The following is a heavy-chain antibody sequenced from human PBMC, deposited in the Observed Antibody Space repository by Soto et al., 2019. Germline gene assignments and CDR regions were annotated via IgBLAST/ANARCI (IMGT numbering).Heavy chain of an antibody. CDR2: ISYDGSNK. D-gene: IGHD3-10*01. CDR3: ARDRLVRGPWYYFDY. J-gene: IGHJ4*02. V-gene: IGHV3-30-3*01. Sequence: GGSLRLSCAASGFTFSSYAMHWVRQAPGKGLEWVAVISYDGSNKYYADSVKGRFTISRDNSKNTLYLQMNSLRAEDTAVYYCARDRLVRGPWYYFDYWGQGTLVTVSS. CDR1: GFTFSSYA.